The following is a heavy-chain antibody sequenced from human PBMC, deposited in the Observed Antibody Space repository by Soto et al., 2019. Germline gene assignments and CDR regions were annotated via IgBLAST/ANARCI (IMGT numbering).Heavy chain of an antibody. D-gene: IGHD5-18*01. CDR3: ASTGVLYSYGRNWFDP. V-gene: IGHV1-69*13. CDR2: IIPIFGTA. Sequence: GASVKVSCKASAGTFSSYAISWVLQAPGQGLEWMGGIIPIFGTANYAQKFQGRVTITADESTSTAYMELSSLRSEDTAVYYCASTGVLYSYGRNWFDPWGQGTLVTVSS. CDR1: AGTFSSYA. J-gene: IGHJ5*02.